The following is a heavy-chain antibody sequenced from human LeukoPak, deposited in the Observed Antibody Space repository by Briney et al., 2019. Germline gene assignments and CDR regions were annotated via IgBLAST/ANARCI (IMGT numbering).Heavy chain of an antibody. CDR2: IYYSGST. D-gene: IGHD3-10*01. J-gene: IGHJ6*02. CDR3: ARLLMVRGVIIDGMDV. V-gene: IGHV4-61*08. Sequence: SQTLSLTCTVSGGSISSGGYYWSWIRQPPGKGLEWIGYIYYSGSTNYNPSLKSRVTISVDTSKNQFSLKLSSVTAADTAVYYCARLLMVRGVIIDGMDVWGQGTTVTVSS. CDR1: GGSISSGGYY.